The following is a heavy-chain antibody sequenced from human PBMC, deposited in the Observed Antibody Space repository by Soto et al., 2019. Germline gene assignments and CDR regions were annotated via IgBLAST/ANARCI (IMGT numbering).Heavy chain of an antibody. J-gene: IGHJ5*02. V-gene: IGHV1-2*02. D-gene: IGHD3-3*01. Sequence: ASVKVSCKASGYTFTGYYMHWVRQAPGQGLEWMGWINPNSGGTNYAQKFQGRVTMTRDTSISTAYMELSRLRSDDTAVYYCARDLYDFWGAHGWFDPWGQGTLVTVSS. CDR3: ARDLYDFWGAHGWFDP. CDR2: INPNSGGT. CDR1: GYTFTGYY.